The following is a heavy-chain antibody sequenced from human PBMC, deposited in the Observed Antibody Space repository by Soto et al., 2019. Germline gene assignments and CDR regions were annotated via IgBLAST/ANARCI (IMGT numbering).Heavy chain of an antibody. J-gene: IGHJ6*02. CDR2: IKSKTDGGTT. D-gene: IGHD3-22*01. V-gene: IGHV3-15*07. Sequence: PGGSLRLSCAASGFTFSNAWMNWVRQAPGKGLEWVGRIKSKTDGGTTDYAAPVKGRFTISRDDSKNTLYLQMNSLKTEDTAVYYCTTDRYYYDSSGPRVTKYYYYYGMDVWGQGTTVTVSS. CDR1: GFTFSNAW. CDR3: TTDRYYYDSSGPRVTKYYYYYGMDV.